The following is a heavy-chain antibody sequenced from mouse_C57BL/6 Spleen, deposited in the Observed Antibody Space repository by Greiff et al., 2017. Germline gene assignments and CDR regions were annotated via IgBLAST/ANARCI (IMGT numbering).Heavy chain of an antibody. CDR3: AREGYGSTYERDWFAY. V-gene: IGHV1-82*01. J-gene: IGHJ3*01. CDR2: IYPGDGDT. CDR1: GYAFSSSW. D-gene: IGHD1-1*01. Sequence: QVQLQQSGPELVKPGASVKISCKASGYAFSSSWMNWVKQRPGKGLEWIGRIYPGDGDTNYNGKFKGKATLTADKSSSTAYMQLSSLTSEDSAVYFCAREGYGSTYERDWFAYWGQGTLVTVSA.